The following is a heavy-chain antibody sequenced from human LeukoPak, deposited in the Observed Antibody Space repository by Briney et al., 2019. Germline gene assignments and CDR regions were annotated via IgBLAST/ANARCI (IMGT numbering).Heavy chain of an antibody. CDR3: AKAYCSGSSCYSVDYYYYMDV. CDR1: GFTVSSNY. V-gene: IGHV3-23*01. CDR2: ISGSGGST. D-gene: IGHD2-15*01. J-gene: IGHJ6*03. Sequence: HTGGSLRLSCAASGFTVSSNYMSWVRQAPGKGLEWVSAISGSGGSTYYADSVKGRFTISRDNSKNTLYPQMNSLRAEDTAVYYCAKAYCSGSSCYSVDYYYYMDVWGKGTTVTVSS.